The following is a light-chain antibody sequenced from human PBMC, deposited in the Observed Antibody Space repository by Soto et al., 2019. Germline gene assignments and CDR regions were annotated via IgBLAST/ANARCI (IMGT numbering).Light chain of an antibody. CDR2: AAS. CDR1: QDIRHY. CDR3: QKYNSAPRT. Sequence: DIQMTQSPSSLSASVGDRVTITCRASQDIRHYLAWYQQKPGRVPNLLIYAASTLQSGVPSRFSASGYRTEFSLTIDTFQPEDVATYYCQKYNSAPRTFGQGTKVEIK. J-gene: IGKJ1*01. V-gene: IGKV1-27*01.